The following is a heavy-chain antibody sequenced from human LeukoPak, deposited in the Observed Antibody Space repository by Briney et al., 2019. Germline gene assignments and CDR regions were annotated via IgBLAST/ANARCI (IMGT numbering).Heavy chain of an antibody. CDR3: ARGYSGYDWFWFDP. Sequence: SVKVSCKASGGTFSSYAISWVRQAPGQGLEWMGGIIPICGTANYAQKFQGRVTITTDESTSTAYMELSSLRSEDTAVYYCARGYSGYDWFWFDPWGQGTLVTVSS. CDR1: GGTFSSYA. J-gene: IGHJ5*02. D-gene: IGHD5-12*01. V-gene: IGHV1-69*05. CDR2: IIPICGTA.